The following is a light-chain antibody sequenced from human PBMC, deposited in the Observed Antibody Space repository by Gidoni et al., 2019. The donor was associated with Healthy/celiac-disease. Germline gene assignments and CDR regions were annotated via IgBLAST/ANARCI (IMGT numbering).Light chain of an antibody. J-gene: IGLJ2*01. CDR1: SSNIGAGYD. CDR3: QSYDSSLSGSVV. CDR2: GNS. V-gene: IGLV1-40*01. Sequence: QSVLTQPPSVSEAPGQRVTISCTGSSSNIGAGYDVHWYLQLPGTAPKLLIYGNSNRPSGVPDRFSGSKSGTSASLAITGLQVEDEADYYCQSYDSSLSGSVVFGGGTKLTVL.